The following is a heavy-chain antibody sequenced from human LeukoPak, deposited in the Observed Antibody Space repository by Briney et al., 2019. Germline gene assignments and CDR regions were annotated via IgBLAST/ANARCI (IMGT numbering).Heavy chain of an antibody. CDR1: GFTFSSYA. V-gene: IGHV3-23*01. D-gene: IGHD5-18*01. CDR3: AKDHGYGQQGY. CDR2: ISGSGGST. J-gene: IGHJ4*02. Sequence: PGGSLRLSCAASGFTFSSYAMSWVRQAPGKGLEWVSAISGSGGSTFYADSVKGRFTISRDNSKNILYLQMNSLRAEDTALYYCAKDHGYGQQGYWGQGTLVTVSS.